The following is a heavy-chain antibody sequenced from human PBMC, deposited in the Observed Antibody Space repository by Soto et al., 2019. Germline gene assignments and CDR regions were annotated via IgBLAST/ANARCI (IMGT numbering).Heavy chain of an antibody. CDR2: IYGGGTT. V-gene: IGHV3-53*01. CDR1: GFAVSSKY. D-gene: IGHD6-19*01. Sequence: EVQLVESGGGLIQPGGSLRLSCAASGFAVSSKYMTWVRQAPGKGLEWVSVIYGGGTTYYADSVKGRFTISRDTSKNTLYLQMNSLRXEDTAVYXXVQTTGWPGFDFWGQGTLVTVSS. CDR3: VQTTGWPGFDF. J-gene: IGHJ4*02.